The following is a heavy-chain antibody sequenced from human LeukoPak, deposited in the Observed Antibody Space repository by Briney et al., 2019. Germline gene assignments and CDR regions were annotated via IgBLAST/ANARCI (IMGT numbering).Heavy chain of an antibody. CDR3: ARGFLQLTPYYFDY. CDR2: IHNDGST. D-gene: IGHD1-1*01. Sequence: GGSLRLSCAASGFDVSINYMNWIRQSPEKGLEWVSIIHNDGSTYYADSVKGRFTVSRDNSKNTVSLRMGSLRVDDTGIYYCARGFLQLTPYYFDYWGQGALVTVSS. V-gene: IGHV3-66*01. J-gene: IGHJ4*02. CDR1: GFDVSINY.